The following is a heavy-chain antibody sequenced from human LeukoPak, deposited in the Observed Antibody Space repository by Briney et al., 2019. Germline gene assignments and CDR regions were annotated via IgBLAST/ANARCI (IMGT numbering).Heavy chain of an antibody. J-gene: IGHJ4*02. CDR1: GFTFSSYW. V-gene: IGHV3-7*01. D-gene: IGHD2-15*01. CDR2: IKQDGSEK. CDR3: ARDREDIVVVSSFDY. Sequence: PGGSLRLSCAASGFTFSSYWTSWVRQAPGKGLEWVANIKQDGSEKYYVDSVKGRFTISRDNAKNSLYLQMNSLRAEDTAVYYCARDREDIVVVSSFDYWGQGTLVTVSS.